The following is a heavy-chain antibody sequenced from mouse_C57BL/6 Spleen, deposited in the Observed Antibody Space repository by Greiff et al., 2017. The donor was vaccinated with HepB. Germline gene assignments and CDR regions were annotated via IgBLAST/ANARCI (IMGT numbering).Heavy chain of an antibody. Sequence: VQLKESGPGLVKPSQSLSLTCSVTGYSITSGYYWNWIRQFPGNKLEWMGYISYDGSNNYNPSLKNRISITRDTSKNQFFLKLNSVTTEDTATYYCARVDYDTLYYFDYWGQGTTLTVSS. V-gene: IGHV3-6*01. CDR3: ARVDYDTLYYFDY. CDR1: GYSITSGYY. CDR2: ISYDGSN. D-gene: IGHD2-4*01. J-gene: IGHJ2*01.